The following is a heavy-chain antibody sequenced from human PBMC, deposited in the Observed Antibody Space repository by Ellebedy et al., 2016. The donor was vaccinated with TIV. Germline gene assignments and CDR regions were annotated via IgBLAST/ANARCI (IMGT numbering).Heavy chain of an antibody. CDR1: GYTFSGYY. V-gene: IGHV1-2*02. CDR2: IDPNSGGT. CDR3: AKRKFSSSDTFDF. D-gene: IGHD6-6*01. Sequence: AASVTVSCKASGYTFSGYYIFWVRQTPGQGLEWMGWIDPNSGGTNYAQRFQGRVTMTRDTSISTAYLELSRLTSDDTAVYYCAKRKFSSSDTFDFWGQGSLVTVSS. J-gene: IGHJ4*02.